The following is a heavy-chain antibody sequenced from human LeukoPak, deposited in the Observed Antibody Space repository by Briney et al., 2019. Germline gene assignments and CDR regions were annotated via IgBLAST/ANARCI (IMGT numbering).Heavy chain of an antibody. CDR3: ARDRVFPRIGFDI. CDR2: INHSGST. D-gene: IGHD2-15*01. Sequence: SETLSLTCAVYGGSFRGYYWSWIRQPPGKGLEWIGEINHSGSTNYNPSLKSRVTISADTSKNQFSLKLSSVTAADTAVYYCARDRVFPRIGFDIWGQGTMVTVSS. V-gene: IGHV4-34*01. CDR1: GGSFRGYY. J-gene: IGHJ3*02.